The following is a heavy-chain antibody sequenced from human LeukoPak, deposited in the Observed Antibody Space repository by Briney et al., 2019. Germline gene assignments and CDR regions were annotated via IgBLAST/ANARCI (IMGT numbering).Heavy chain of an antibody. CDR3: AKDRTSMVATFFDY. CDR2: ISWNSGSI. V-gene: IGHV3-9*01. Sequence: GRSLRLSCAASGFTFDDYAMHWARQAPGKGLEWVSGISWNSGSIGYADSVKGRFTISRDNAKNSLYLQMNSLRAEDTALYYCAKDRTSMVATFFDYWGQGTLVTVSS. J-gene: IGHJ4*02. CDR1: GFTFDDYA. D-gene: IGHD5-12*01.